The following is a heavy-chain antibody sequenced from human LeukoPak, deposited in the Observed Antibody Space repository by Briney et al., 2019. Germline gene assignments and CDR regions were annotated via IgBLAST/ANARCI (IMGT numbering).Heavy chain of an antibody. CDR1: GFTFSSYA. V-gene: IGHV3-23*01. Sequence: GSLRLSCAAPGFTFSSYAMSWVRQAPGKGLEWVSAISGSGGSTYYADSVKGRFTISRDNSKNTLYLQMNSLRAEDTAVYYCAKGATIRRVEYYFDYWGQGTLVTVSS. D-gene: IGHD5-12*01. CDR2: ISGSGGST. CDR3: AKGATIRRVEYYFDY. J-gene: IGHJ4*02.